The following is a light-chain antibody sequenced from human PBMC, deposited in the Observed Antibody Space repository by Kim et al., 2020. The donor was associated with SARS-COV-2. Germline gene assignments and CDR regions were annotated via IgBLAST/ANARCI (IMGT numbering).Light chain of an antibody. CDR2: AAS. J-gene: IGKJ1*01. CDR3: QQYDCYPRT. V-gene: IGKV1D-16*01. CDR1: QGISSW. Sequence: DIQMTQSPSSLSASIGDRVTITCRASQGISSWLAWYQQKPEKAPKCLIYAASSLQSGVPSRFSSSGSGTDFTLTISSLQPEDFATYYCQQYDCYPRTFGQGAKVDIK.